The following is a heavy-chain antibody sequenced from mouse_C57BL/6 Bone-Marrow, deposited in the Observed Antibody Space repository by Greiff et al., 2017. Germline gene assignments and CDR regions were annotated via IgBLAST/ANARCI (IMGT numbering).Heavy chain of an antibody. J-gene: IGHJ3*01. CDR2: IDPANGNT. CDR1: GFNIKNTY. CDR3: ARSEITTVGFAY. V-gene: IGHV14-3*01. D-gene: IGHD1-1*01. Sequence: EVKLVESVAELVRPGASVKLSCTASGFNIKNTYMHWVKQRPEQGLEWIGRIDPANGNTKYAPKFQGKATITADTSSNTAYLQLSSLTSEDTAIYYCARSEITTVGFAYWGQGTLVTVSA.